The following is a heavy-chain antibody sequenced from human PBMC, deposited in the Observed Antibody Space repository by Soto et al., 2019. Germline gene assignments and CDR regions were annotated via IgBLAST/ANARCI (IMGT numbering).Heavy chain of an antibody. Sequence: GGSLRLSCAASGFTFSSYVMHWVRPAPGKGLEWVTVISYDGSNKYYADSVKGRFTISRDNSKNTLYLQMNNLRAEDTAVYYCAKGPHNLIAGSGYDPGDYWGQGTLVTVS. D-gene: IGHD5-12*01. J-gene: IGHJ4*02. CDR2: ISYDGSNK. V-gene: IGHV3-30*18. CDR3: AKGPHNLIAGSGYDPGDY. CDR1: GFTFSSYV.